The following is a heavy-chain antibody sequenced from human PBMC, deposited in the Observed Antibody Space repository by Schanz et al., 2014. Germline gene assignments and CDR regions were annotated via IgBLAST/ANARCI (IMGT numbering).Heavy chain of an antibody. V-gene: IGHV4-39*01. Sequence: QLQLQESGPGLVKPSETLSLTCTVSGGSISSSSYYWGWIRQPPGKGLEWIGSIYYSGSTYYNPSLNRRVPISVDTPKTQFSLKLSSVTAADTAVYYCARHSGYYYYYGMDVWGQGTTVTVSS. CDR2: IYYSGST. CDR3: ARHSGYYYYYGMDV. J-gene: IGHJ6*02. CDR1: GGSISSSSYY.